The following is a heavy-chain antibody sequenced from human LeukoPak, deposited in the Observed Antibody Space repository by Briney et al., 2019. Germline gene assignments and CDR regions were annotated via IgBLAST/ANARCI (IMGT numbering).Heavy chain of an antibody. CDR3: ARRLKGSYYAYDY. Sequence: GESLKISCKGSGYSFTSYWISWVRQMPGKGLEWMGRIDPSDSCTNYSPSFQGRGTISADKSISTAYLQWSSLKASDTAMYYCARRLKGSYYAYDYWGQGTLVTVSS. CDR1: GYSFTSYW. CDR2: IDPSDSCT. V-gene: IGHV5-10-1*01. J-gene: IGHJ4*02. D-gene: IGHD1-26*01.